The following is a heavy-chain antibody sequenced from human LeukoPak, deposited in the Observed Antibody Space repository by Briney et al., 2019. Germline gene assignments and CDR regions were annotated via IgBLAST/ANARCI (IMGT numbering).Heavy chain of an antibody. J-gene: IGHJ3*02. CDR3: ARGPYSYDSSGAFDI. Sequence: SETLSLTCTVSCGSISSSSYYWGWIRQPPGKWLEWIGSIYYSGSTNYNPSLKSRVTITVDPTKTQFSLKLSSVTAADTAVYFCARGPYSYDSSGAFDIWGQGTMVTASS. CDR1: CGSISSSSYY. D-gene: IGHD3-22*01. CDR2: IYYSGST. V-gene: IGHV4-39*07.